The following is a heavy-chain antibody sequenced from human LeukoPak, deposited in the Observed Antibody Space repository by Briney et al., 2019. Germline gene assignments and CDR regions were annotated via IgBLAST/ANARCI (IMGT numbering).Heavy chain of an antibody. Sequence: GGSLRLSCAASGFTFSRYWMTWVRQAPGKGLEWVANIKEDGSEKNYVDSAMGRFTISRDIAKNSLYLQMNSLRAEDTAVYYCAIAGGWEQAYWGRGTLVTVSS. J-gene: IGHJ4*02. D-gene: IGHD1-26*01. CDR3: AIAGGWEQAY. CDR2: IKEDGSEK. CDR1: GFTFSRYW. V-gene: IGHV3-7*01.